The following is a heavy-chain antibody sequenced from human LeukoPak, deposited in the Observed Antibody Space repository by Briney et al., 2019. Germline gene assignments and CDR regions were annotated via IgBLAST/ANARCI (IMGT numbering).Heavy chain of an antibody. CDR1: GFTFSSYS. CDR2: ISSSSSYI. J-gene: IGHJ4*02. D-gene: IGHD6-13*01. Sequence: GGSLRLSCAASGFTFSSYSMTWVRQAPGKGLEWVSSISSSSSYIYYADSVKGRFTISRDNAKNSLYLQMNSLRAEDTAVYYCARGSSWSGDFDYWGQGTPVTVSS. V-gene: IGHV3-21*01. CDR3: ARGSSWSGDFDY.